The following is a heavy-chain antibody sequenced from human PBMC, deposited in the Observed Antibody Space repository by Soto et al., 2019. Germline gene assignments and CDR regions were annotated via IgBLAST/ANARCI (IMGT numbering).Heavy chain of an antibody. J-gene: IGHJ4*02. CDR3: AREVPFDY. Sequence: SETLSLTCTVSGGSISSYYWSWIRQPPGKGLEWIGYIYYSGSTNYNPSLKSRVTISVDTSKNQFSLKLSSVTAADTAVYYCAREVPFDYWGQGTLVTVSS. V-gene: IGHV4-59*01. CDR1: GGSISSYY. CDR2: IYYSGST. D-gene: IGHD1-1*01.